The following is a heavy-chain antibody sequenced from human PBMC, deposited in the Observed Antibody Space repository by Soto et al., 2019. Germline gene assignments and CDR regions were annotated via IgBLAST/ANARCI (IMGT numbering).Heavy chain of an antibody. J-gene: IGHJ5*02. CDR2: TFYWSNWNY. D-gene: IGHD3-3*01. V-gene: IGHV6-1*01. Sequence: SHTLSLTCAISGYSVSSNVAALTWIRQSPSRGLEWLGRTFYWSNWNYNYAVSVTGRMTINPDTSKNQFSLKLSSVTAADTAVYYCARGPTYYDFWSGYLSDNWFDPWGQGTLVTVSS. CDR3: ARGPTYYDFWSGYLSDNWFDP. CDR1: GYSVSSNVAA.